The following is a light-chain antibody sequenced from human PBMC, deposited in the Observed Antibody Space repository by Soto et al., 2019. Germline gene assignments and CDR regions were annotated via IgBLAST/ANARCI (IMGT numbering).Light chain of an antibody. V-gene: IGKV2-28*01. CDR3: MQALQSSFT. CDR1: HSLLHRNGNSY. J-gene: IGKJ3*01. CDR2: LAS. Sequence: DIVMTQSPLSLSVTPGEAASISCRCSHSLLHRNGNSYLDWYLQRPGQSPQLLISLASNRASGVPDRFSGSGSGTDFTLHISRVEAEDVGVYYCMQALQSSFTFGPGTKVDL.